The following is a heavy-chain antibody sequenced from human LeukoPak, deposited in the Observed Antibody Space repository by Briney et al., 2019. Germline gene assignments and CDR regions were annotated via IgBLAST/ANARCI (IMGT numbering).Heavy chain of an antibody. CDR3: AKAPVTTCSGAYCYPFDY. CDR1: GFIFSNYA. J-gene: IGHJ4*02. Sequence: GGSLRLSCATSGFIFSNYAVNWVRQAPGKGLEWVSIISGSGDTTYYADSVKGRFTISRDNSKNTLYLQMNSLRAEDTAVYYCAKAPVTTCSGAYCYPFDYWGQGTLVTVSS. D-gene: IGHD2-21*01. V-gene: IGHV3-23*01. CDR2: ISGSGDTT.